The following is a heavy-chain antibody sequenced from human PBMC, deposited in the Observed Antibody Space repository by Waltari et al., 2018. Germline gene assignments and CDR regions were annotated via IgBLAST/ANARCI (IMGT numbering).Heavy chain of an antibody. CDR2: IYDAGST. D-gene: IGHD5-18*01. J-gene: IGHJ4*02. V-gene: IGHV3-66*02. CDR1: GSTVSNNN. Sequence: EVQLVESGGGLVHPGGSLRLSCAASGSTVSNNNRSWVRQAPGRGLEWVSLIYDAGSTYYPDSVRGRFTISRDNSKNTVHLQMNSLRVEDTAIYYCARARDEETAMVYFDHWGQGTLVSVSS. CDR3: ARARDEETAMVYFDH.